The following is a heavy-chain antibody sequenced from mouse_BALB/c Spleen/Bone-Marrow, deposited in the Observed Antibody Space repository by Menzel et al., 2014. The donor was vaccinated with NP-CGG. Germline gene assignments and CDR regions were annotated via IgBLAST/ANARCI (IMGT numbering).Heavy chain of an antibody. CDR2: INPSTGYT. J-gene: IGHJ4*01. Sequence: VQLQESGAELAKPGASVKMCKASGYTFTSYWMHWVKQRPGQGLEWIGYINPSTGYTEYNQKFKDKATLTADKSSSTAYMQLSSLTSEDSAVYYCARQITTVDYAMDYWGQGTSVTVSS. V-gene: IGHV1-7*01. CDR3: ARQITTVDYAMDY. D-gene: IGHD1-1*01. CDR1: GYTFTSYW.